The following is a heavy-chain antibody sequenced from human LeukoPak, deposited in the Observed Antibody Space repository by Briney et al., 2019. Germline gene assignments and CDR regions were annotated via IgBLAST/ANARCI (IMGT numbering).Heavy chain of an antibody. Sequence: SETLSLTCTVSGGSISSGSYYWSWIRQPAGKGLEWIGRIYTSGSTNYNPSLKSRVTISVDTSKNQFSLKLSSVTAADTAVYYCASGWITIFGVVYNWFDPWGQGTLVTVSS. V-gene: IGHV4-61*02. CDR3: ASGWITIFGVVYNWFDP. CDR2: IYTSGST. CDR1: GGSISSGSYY. J-gene: IGHJ5*02. D-gene: IGHD3-3*01.